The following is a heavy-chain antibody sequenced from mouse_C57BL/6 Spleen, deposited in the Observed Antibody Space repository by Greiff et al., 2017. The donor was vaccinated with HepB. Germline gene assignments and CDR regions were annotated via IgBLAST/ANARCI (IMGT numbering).Heavy chain of an antibody. D-gene: IGHD1-1*01. Sequence: DVHLVESGGGLVKPGGSLKLSCAASGFTFSSYAMSWVRQTPEKRLEWVATISDGGSYTYYPDNVKGRFTISRDNAKNNLYLQMSHLKSEDTAMYDCARDGDYYFAYWGQGTLVTVSA. V-gene: IGHV5-4*01. J-gene: IGHJ3*01. CDR2: ISDGGSYT. CDR1: GFTFSSYA. CDR3: ARDGDYYFAY.